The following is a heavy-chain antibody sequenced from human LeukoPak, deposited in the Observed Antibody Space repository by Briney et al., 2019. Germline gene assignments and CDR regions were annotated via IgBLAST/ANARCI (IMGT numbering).Heavy chain of an antibody. Sequence: SETLSLTCAVYGGSLSGYYWTWIRQTPEKGLEWIGEMNPSGSTSYNPSLKSRVTVSVDTSKNQFSLKLSSVTAADTAVYYCARGRQDVAMIVVVMIAVSYYLDVWGKGTTVTVS. CDR1: GGSLSGYY. CDR2: MNPSGST. V-gene: IGHV4-34*01. CDR3: ARGRQDVAMIVVVMIAVSYYLDV. D-gene: IGHD3-22*01. J-gene: IGHJ6*03.